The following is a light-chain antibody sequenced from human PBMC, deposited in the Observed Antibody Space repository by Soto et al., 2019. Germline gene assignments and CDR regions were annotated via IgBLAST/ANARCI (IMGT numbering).Light chain of an antibody. CDR3: CSYAGSTTFVL. CDR2: EVS. J-gene: IGLJ2*01. Sequence: QSVLTQPASVSGSPGQSITVSFTGASSDVGTYNLVSWYRQYPGKAPQLLIYEVSKLASGVSNRFSGSKSGNTASLTISGLQAEDEADYFCCSYAGSTTFVLFGGGTKLTVL. CDR1: SSDVGTYNL. V-gene: IGLV2-23*02.